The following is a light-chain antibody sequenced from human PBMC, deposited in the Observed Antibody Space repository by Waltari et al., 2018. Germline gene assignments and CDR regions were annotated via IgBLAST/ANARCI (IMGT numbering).Light chain of an antibody. CDR3: SSFISISARVV. CDR1: SSAPNTYNY. V-gene: IGLV2-14*03. Sequence: QSALTQPASVSGSPGHSITISCSGTSSAPNTYNYVTWYQQHPGRGPKLIIYDVSHRPSGVSSRFSGSKSGSTASLTISGLQAEDEALYFCSSFISISARVVFGGGTKLTVL. J-gene: IGLJ2*01. CDR2: DVS.